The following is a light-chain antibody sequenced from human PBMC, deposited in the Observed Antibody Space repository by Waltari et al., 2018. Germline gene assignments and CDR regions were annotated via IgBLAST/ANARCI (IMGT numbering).Light chain of an antibody. CDR1: QSISNY. CDR3: QQGGSFPFT. CDR2: DTS. V-gene: IGKV1-39*01. J-gene: IGKJ3*01. Sequence: DIQMTQSPSSMSASVGDRVTITCRASQSISNYLNWYQQKPGKAPKLLIYDTSTLQSGVPSRFSGSGSGTDFTLTISSLQPEDSATYSCQQGGSFPFTFGPGTKVNI.